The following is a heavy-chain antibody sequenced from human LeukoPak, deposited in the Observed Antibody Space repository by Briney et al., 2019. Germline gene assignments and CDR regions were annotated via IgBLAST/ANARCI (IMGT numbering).Heavy chain of an antibody. V-gene: IGHV3-23*01. Sequence: GGSLRLSCAASGFIFSNYAMSWVRQAPGKGLEWVSAITGSGGTTWYADSVKGHFTISRDNSKNTLYLQMNSLGADDTAIYYCAKWGGYDGLTGYYDSDCWGQGTLVTVS. CDR3: AKWGGYDGLTGYYDSDC. CDR2: ITGSGGTT. J-gene: IGHJ4*02. CDR1: GFIFSNYA. D-gene: IGHD3-9*01.